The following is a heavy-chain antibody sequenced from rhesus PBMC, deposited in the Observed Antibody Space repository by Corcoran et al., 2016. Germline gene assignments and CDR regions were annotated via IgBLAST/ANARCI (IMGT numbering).Heavy chain of an antibody. Sequence: QVQLQESGPGLVKPSETLSLTCAVSGASISSYWWSWIRPPPGKGLEWIWEINGNSGSTYSNPSLNSRVTISKDASKNQFSLKLSSVTAADTAVYYCARAHGSSYEYMSHWGQGVLVTVSS. CDR3: ARAHGSSYEYMSH. J-gene: IGHJ4*01. V-gene: IGHV4-80*01. CDR1: GASISSYW. CDR2: INGNSGST. D-gene: IGHD4-29*01.